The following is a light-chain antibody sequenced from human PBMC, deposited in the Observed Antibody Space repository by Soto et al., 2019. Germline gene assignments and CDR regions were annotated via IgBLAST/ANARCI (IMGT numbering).Light chain of an antibody. CDR2: RNN. V-gene: IGLV1-47*01. CDR1: SSNIGSYY. J-gene: IGLJ2*01. CDR3: AAWDDSLSVL. Sequence: QSVLTQPPSASGTPGQRVTISCSGSSSNIGSYYVYWYQQLPGAAPKLLIYRNNQRPSGVPDRFSGSKSGTAASLAISGLRSEDEADYYCAAWDDSLSVLFGGGTKL.